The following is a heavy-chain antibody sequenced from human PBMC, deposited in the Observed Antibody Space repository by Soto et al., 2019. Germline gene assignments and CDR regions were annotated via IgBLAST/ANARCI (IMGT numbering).Heavy chain of an antibody. CDR1: GFSLNTSGVS. V-gene: IGHV2-5*01. J-gene: IGHJ4*02. CDR3: AYRVGSRWSFDY. Sequence: QITLKESGPTLVKPTQTLTLTCTFSGFSLNTSGVSVGWIRQPPGKALELLASIYWNDDKRYSPSLKSRLTLTKDNSKKQVVITMTNMDPVDTATYYCAYRVGSRWSFDYWGQGTLVTVSS. D-gene: IGHD6-13*01. CDR2: IYWNDDK.